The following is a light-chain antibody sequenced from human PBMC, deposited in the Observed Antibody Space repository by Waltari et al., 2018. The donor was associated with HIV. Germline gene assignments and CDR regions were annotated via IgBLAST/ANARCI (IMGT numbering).Light chain of an antibody. J-gene: IGKJ1*01. V-gene: IGKV3-20*01. Sequence: EIVLTQSPGTLSLSPGERATLSCSASQSVSSSDLAWYQQKPGQAPRLLLYGASSRATGIPDRFSGSGSGTDFTLTISRLEPEDFAVYYCQQYGSSPPTFGQGTKVEIK. CDR1: QSVSSSD. CDR3: QQYGSSPPT. CDR2: GAS.